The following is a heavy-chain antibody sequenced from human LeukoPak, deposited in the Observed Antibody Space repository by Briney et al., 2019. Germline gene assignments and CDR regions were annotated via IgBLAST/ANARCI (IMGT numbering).Heavy chain of an antibody. CDR3: ARTGYTSRWAIDY. J-gene: IGHJ4*02. CDR1: GYSFTSYW. CDR2: IYPGDSDT. V-gene: IGHV5-51*01. D-gene: IGHD6-13*01. Sequence: GESLKISCKGSGYSFTSYWIGWVRQMPGKGLEWMGIIYPGDSDTRYGPSFQGQVTISADKSISTAYLQWSSLKASDTAMYYCARTGYTSRWAIDYWGQGTLVTVSS.